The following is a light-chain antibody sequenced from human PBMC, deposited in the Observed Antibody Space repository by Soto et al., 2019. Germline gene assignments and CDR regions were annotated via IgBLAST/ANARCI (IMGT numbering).Light chain of an antibody. CDR2: GAS. CDR1: QSVSSK. V-gene: IGKV3-15*01. Sequence: EIVMTQSPATLSVSPGERATLSCRASQSVSSKLAWYQQKPGQAPRLLIYGASTRATGIPARLSGSGSGTEFTLTISSLQSEDFAVYYCQQYNNWPPIFTFGPGTKVDIK. CDR3: QQYNNWPPIFT. J-gene: IGKJ3*01.